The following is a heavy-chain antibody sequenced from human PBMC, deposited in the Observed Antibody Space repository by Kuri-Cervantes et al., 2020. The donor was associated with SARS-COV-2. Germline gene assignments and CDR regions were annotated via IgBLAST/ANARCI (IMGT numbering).Heavy chain of an antibody. V-gene: IGHV1-69*05. D-gene: IGHD2-15*01. CDR1: GGTFSSYA. CDR3: ASGGPILFNWFDP. CDR2: IIPILGTA. J-gene: IGHJ5*02. Sequence: SVKVSCKASGGTFSSYAISWVRQAPGQGLEWMGGIIPILGTANYAQKFQGRVTITTDESTSTAYMELSSLRSEDTAVYYCASGGPILFNWFDPWGQGTLVTVSS.